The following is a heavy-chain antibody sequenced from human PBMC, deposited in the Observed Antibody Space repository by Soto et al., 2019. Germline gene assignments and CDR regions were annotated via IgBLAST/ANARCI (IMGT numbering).Heavy chain of an antibody. V-gene: IGHV3-33*01. CDR2: IWYDGSNK. Sequence: GGSLRFSCAASGFTFSSYGMHWVRQAPGKGLEWVAVIWYDGSNKYYADSVKGRFTISRDNSKNTLYLQMNSLRAEDTAVYYCARERVGATTYWFDPWGQGTLVTVSS. J-gene: IGHJ5*02. CDR3: ARERVGATTYWFDP. CDR1: GFTFSSYG. D-gene: IGHD1-26*01.